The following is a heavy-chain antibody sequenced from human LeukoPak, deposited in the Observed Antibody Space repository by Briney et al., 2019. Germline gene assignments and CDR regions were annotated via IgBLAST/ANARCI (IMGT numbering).Heavy chain of an antibody. Sequence: SVKVSCKASGGTFSSYAISWVRQAPGQGLEWMGGIIPIFGTANYAQKFQGRVTITADESTSTAYMELSSLRFEDTAVYYCARDRYYYGSGYYFDYWGQGTLVTVSS. CDR2: IIPIFGTA. D-gene: IGHD3-10*01. CDR1: GGTFSSYA. CDR3: ARDRYYYGSGYYFDY. V-gene: IGHV1-69*13. J-gene: IGHJ4*02.